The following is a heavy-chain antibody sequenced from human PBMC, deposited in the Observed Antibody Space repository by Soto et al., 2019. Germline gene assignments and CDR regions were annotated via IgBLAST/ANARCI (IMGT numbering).Heavy chain of an antibody. CDR3: ARGLGGRMDD. D-gene: IGHD3-16*01. Sequence: QVQLVQYGAEVKKPGSSVRVSCKASGTIFSSYTISWVRQAPGQGLEWMGRIIPILGETNSAQKFQDRVTLPADKSTNTAYMELNSLRLEDTAVYYCARGLGGRMDDWGQGTTVPVSS. CDR1: GTIFSSYT. J-gene: IGHJ6*02. V-gene: IGHV1-69*08. CDR2: IIPILGET.